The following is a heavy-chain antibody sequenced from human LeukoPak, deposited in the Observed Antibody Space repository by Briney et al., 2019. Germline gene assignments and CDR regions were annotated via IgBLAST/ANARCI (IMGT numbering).Heavy chain of an antibody. Sequence: ASVKVSCKASGYTFTRYYIHWVRQAPGHGLEWMGIINPSGGSTIYAQKFQGRVTMTRDTSTSTVYMELSSLRSEDTAVDYCAKQADYGSGSYVDYWGQGTLVTVSS. CDR3: AKQADYGSGSYVDY. J-gene: IGHJ4*02. CDR1: GYTFTRYY. D-gene: IGHD3-10*01. CDR2: INPSGGST. V-gene: IGHV1-46*01.